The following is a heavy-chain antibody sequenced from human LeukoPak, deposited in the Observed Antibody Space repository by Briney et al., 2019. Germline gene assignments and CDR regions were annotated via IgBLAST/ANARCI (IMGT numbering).Heavy chain of an antibody. CDR2: INHSGST. V-gene: IGHV4-34*01. CDR1: GGSFSGYY. CDR3: ARGPYCSSTSCYRPYYYYYYYMDV. Sequence: PSETLSLSCAVYGGSFSGYYWSWIRQPPGKGLEWIGEINHSGSTSYNPSLKSRVTISVDTSKNQFSLKLSSVTAADTAVYYCARGPYCSSTSCYRPYYYYYYYMDVWGKGTTVTVSS. J-gene: IGHJ6*03. D-gene: IGHD2-2*01.